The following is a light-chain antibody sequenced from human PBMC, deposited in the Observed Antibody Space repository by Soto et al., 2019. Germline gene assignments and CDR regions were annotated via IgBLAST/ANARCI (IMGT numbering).Light chain of an antibody. V-gene: IGKV1-5*03. CDR2: KAS. Sequence: DIQMTQSPSTLSASVGDRVTITCRASQNIDIWLAWYQQKPGKAPKHLIYKASDLESGVPSRFSGSGSGTEFTLTIRSLQPDDSATYYCQHYYGYSRTFGQGTKLEIK. J-gene: IGKJ2*01. CDR3: QHYYGYSRT. CDR1: QNIDIW.